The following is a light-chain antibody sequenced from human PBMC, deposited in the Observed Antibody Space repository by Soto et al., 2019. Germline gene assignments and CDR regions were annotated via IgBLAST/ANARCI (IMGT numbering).Light chain of an antibody. CDR3: QNYNIAPFT. CDR2: AAS. CDR1: QGIRNF. J-gene: IGKJ3*01. Sequence: DIQMTQSPSSLSASVGDRVTIPCRASQGIRNFLAWYQQKPGKVPKLLIYAASTLQSGVPSRFSGSGSGTDCTLTISSLQPEDVATYYCQNYNIAPFTFGPGTKVDVK. V-gene: IGKV1-27*01.